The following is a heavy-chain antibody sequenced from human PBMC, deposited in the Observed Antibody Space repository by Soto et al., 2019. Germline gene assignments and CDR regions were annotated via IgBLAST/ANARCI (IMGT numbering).Heavy chain of an antibody. CDR3: ARGRYGDY. Sequence: QVHLVQSGAEVKKPGASVKVSCKGSGYTFTSYGITWVRQAPGQGLEWMGWISAHNGNTDYAQKLQGRVTVTRDTSTSTAYMELRSLRSGGTAGYYCARGRYGDYWGQGALVTVSS. J-gene: IGHJ4*02. D-gene: IGHD1-1*01. V-gene: IGHV1-18*01. CDR2: ISAHNGNT. CDR1: GYTFTSYG.